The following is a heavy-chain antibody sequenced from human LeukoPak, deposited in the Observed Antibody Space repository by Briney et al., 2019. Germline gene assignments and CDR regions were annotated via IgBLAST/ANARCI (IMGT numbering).Heavy chain of an antibody. CDR3: ARVVHPRGSGSYYNTHNNWFDP. D-gene: IGHD3-10*01. Sequence: ASVKVSCKAPGYTFTSYGISWVRQAPGQGLEWMGWISAYNGNTNYAQKLQGRVTMTTDTSTSTAYMELRSLRSDDTAVYYCARVVHPRGSGSYYNTHNNWFDPWGQGTLVTVSS. CDR2: ISAYNGNT. CDR1: GYTFTSYG. V-gene: IGHV1-18*01. J-gene: IGHJ5*02.